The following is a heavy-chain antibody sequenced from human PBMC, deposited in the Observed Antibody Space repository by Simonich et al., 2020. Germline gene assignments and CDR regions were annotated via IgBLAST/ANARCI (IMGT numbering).Heavy chain of an antibody. Sequence: QVQLVQSGAEVKKPGASVKVSCKASGYTFTGYFMHWVRQAPGQGLEERGRINPNSGSTKYAQKLQGRVTMTRDTSISTAYMELSRLRSDDTAVYYCASGWDWGFSHMSDYWGQGTLVTVSS. V-gene: IGHV1-2*06. CDR1: GYTFTGYF. D-gene: IGHD7-27*01. CDR2: INPNSGST. J-gene: IGHJ4*02. CDR3: ASGWDWGFSHMSDY.